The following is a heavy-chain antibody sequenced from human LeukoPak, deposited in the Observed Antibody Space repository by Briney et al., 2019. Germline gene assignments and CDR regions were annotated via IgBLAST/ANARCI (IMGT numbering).Heavy chain of an antibody. CDR3: ARTINYYDSSGYYY. V-gene: IGHV1-46*01. J-gene: IGHJ4*02. Sequence: GASVKVSCKASGGTFSSYAISWVRQAPGQGLEWMGIINPSGGSTSYAQKFQGRVTMTRDTSTSTVYMELSSLRSEDTAVYYCARTINYYDSSGYYYWGQGTLVTVSS. CDR2: INPSGGST. CDR1: GGTFSSYA. D-gene: IGHD3-22*01.